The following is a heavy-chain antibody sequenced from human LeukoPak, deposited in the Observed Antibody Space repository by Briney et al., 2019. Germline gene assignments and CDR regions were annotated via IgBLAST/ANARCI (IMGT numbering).Heavy chain of an antibody. Sequence: SETLSLTCTVSGGFISSYYWSWIRQPPGKGLEWIGYIYYSGSTNYNPSLKSRVTISVDTSKNQFSLKLSSVTAADTAVYYCAREKWTFDYWGQGTLVTVSS. D-gene: IGHD1-26*01. J-gene: IGHJ4*02. CDR1: GGFISSYY. CDR2: IYYSGST. CDR3: AREKWTFDY. V-gene: IGHV4-59*01.